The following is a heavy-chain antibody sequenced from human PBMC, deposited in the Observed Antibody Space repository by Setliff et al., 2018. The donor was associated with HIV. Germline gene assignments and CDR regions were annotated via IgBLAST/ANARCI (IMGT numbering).Heavy chain of an antibody. J-gene: IGHJ2*01. V-gene: IGHV3-33*06. CDR2: IWYDGNNK. CDR3: AKPLYDSSGYYLNWYFDL. D-gene: IGHD3-22*01. Sequence: PGESLTISCAASGFTFSSYGMHWVRQAPGKGLEWVAVIWYDGNNKYYADSVKGRFTISRDNSKSTLYLQMNSLRAEDTAVNYCAKPLYDSSGYYLNWYFDLWGRGTLVTAPQ. CDR1: GFTFSSYG.